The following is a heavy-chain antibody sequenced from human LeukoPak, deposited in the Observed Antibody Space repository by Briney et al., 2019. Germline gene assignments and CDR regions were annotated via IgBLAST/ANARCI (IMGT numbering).Heavy chain of an antibody. CDR2: MNPNSGNT. CDR3: ARGLGLRAVRGVMAY. D-gene: IGHD3-10*01. CDR1: GYTFTSYD. Sequence: GAPVKVSCKASGYTFTSYDINWVRQATGQGLEWMGWMNPNSGNTGYAQKFQGRVTMTRNTSISTAYMELSSLRSEDTAVYYCARGLGLRAVRGVMAYWGQGTLVTVSS. V-gene: IGHV1-8*01. J-gene: IGHJ4*02.